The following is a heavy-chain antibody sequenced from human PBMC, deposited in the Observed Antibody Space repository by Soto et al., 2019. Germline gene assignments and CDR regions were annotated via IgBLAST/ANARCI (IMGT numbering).Heavy chain of an antibody. V-gene: IGHV3-23*01. J-gene: IGHJ4*02. CDR2: ITDNGGST. Sequence: PGGSLRLSCAASGFTFSRDGMSWVRQAPGKGLEWVSLITDNGGSTYYADSVKGWFTISRDNTKNTLFLQMNSLRAEDTAVYYCAKDRATTTAFDYWGQGALVTVSS. CDR1: GFTFSRDG. D-gene: IGHD4-17*01. CDR3: AKDRATTTAFDY.